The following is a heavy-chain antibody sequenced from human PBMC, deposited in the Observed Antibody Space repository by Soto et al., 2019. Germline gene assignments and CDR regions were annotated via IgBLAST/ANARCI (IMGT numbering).Heavy chain of an antibody. D-gene: IGHD4-4*01. Sequence: GGSLRLSCAASGFTFSSYAMSWVRQAPWKGLEWVSLITASGVNTYYADSVKGRFTISRDNSKNTLYLQMNSLRADDTAIYYCAKDPPVTHYANYNHYWGQGTLVTVSS. CDR3: AKDPPVTHYANYNHY. J-gene: IGHJ4*02. V-gene: IGHV3-23*01. CDR2: ITASGVNT. CDR1: GFTFSSYA.